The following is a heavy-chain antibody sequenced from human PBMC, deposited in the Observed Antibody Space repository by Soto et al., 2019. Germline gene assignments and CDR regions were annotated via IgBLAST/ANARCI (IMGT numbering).Heavy chain of an antibody. J-gene: IGHJ6*02. V-gene: IGHV3-21*01. D-gene: IGHD2-2*01. CDR2: ISSSSSYI. Sequence: EVQLVEFGGGLVKPGGSLRLSCAASGFTFSSYSMNWVRQAPGKGLEWVSSISSSSSYIYYADSVKGRFTISRDNAKNSLYLQMNSLRAEDTAVYYCARDRGGMSSTSWRYYYYGMDVWGQGTTVTVSS. CDR3: ARDRGGMSSTSWRYYYYGMDV. CDR1: GFTFSSYS.